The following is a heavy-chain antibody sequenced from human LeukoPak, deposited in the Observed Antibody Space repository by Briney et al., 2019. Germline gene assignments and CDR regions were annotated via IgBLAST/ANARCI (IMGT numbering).Heavy chain of an antibody. CDR1: GYSLTSYC. CDR2: IYPGDSDT. V-gene: IGHV5-51*01. Sequence: GESLKISWKGSGYSLTSYCIGWVRQMPGKGLEWMGSIYPGDSDTRYSPSFQGQVTISADQALTAAYLQWSRLRASDTAMYYCAGFGSGSKSSKHYGMDVWGQGTTVTVSS. J-gene: IGHJ6*02. CDR3: AGFGSGSKSSKHYGMDV. D-gene: IGHD3-10*01.